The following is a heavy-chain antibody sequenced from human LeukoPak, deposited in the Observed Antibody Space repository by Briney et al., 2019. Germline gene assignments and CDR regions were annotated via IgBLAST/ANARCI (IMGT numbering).Heavy chain of an antibody. J-gene: IGHJ4*02. CDR2: ISHDGSNK. V-gene: IGHV3-30*04. CDR1: GFTFSSYA. Sequence: PGGSLRLSCAASGFTFSSYAMHWVRQAPGKGLEWVAVISHDGSNKYYADSVKGRFTISRDNSKNTLYLQMNSLRAEDTAVYYCARGSVIDWIVVVPAALDYWGQGTLVTVSS. D-gene: IGHD2-2*01. CDR3: ARGSVIDWIVVVPAALDY.